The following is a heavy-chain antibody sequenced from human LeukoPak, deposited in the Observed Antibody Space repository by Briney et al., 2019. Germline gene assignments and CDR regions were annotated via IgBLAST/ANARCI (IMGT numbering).Heavy chain of an antibody. Sequence: SQTLSLTCVISGDSFSSNSAAWNWIRQSPSRGLEWLGRTYYRSKWYYVYSVAVKSRVTINPDTSKNQFFLQLSSVTPEDTAVYYCVRDPVGGSTIFDCWGQGTLVTVSS. V-gene: IGHV6-1*01. CDR1: GDSFSSNSAA. CDR2: TYYRSKWYY. J-gene: IGHJ4*02. CDR3: VRDPVGGSTIFDC. D-gene: IGHD1-26*01.